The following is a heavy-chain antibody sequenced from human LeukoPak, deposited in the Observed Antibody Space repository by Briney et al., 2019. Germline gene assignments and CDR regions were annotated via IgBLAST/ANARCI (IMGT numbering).Heavy chain of an antibody. CDR1: GFTFSNAW. CDR3: TRDITLVRGGRSDF. Sequence: TGGSLRLSCAASGFTFSNAWMSWVRQAPGKGLEWVGRIKSKTDGGTTDYAAPVKGRFTISRDDSKTTLYLQMNSLRAEDTAVYYCTRDITLVRGGRSDFWGQGTLVTVSS. CDR2: IKSKTDGGTT. D-gene: IGHD3-10*01. V-gene: IGHV3-15*05. J-gene: IGHJ4*02.